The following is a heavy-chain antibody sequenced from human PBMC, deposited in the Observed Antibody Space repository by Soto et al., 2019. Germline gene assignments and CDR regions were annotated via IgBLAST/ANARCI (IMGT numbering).Heavy chain of an antibody. Sequence: SETLSLTCAVSGGSISSGGYPWSWIRQPPGKGLEWIGYIYHSGSTYYNPSLKSRVSISVDRSKTQFSLKLSSVTAADTAVYYCARGTVTTNYYYGMDVWGQGTTVTVSS. D-gene: IGHD4-4*01. CDR2: IYHSGST. V-gene: IGHV4-30-2*01. CDR1: GGSISSGGYP. J-gene: IGHJ6*02. CDR3: ARGTVTTNYYYGMDV.